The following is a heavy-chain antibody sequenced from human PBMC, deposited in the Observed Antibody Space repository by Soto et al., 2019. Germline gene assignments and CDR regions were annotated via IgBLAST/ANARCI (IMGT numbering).Heavy chain of an antibody. J-gene: IGHJ4*02. Sequence: PGGSLRLSCAASGFTFSSYSMNWVRQAPGKGLEWVSSISSSSSYIYYADSVKGRFTISRDNAKNSLYLQMNSLRAEDTALYYCARVFERYTSSLPLDYSGQGTLVTLSS. V-gene: IGHV3-21*04. D-gene: IGHD1-26*01. CDR1: GFTFSSYS. CDR3: ARVFERYTSSLPLDY. CDR2: ISSSSSYI.